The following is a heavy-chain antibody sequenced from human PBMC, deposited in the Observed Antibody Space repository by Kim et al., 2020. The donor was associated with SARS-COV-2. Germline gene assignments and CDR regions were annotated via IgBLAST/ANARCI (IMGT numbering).Heavy chain of an antibody. V-gene: IGHV1-69*13. Sequence: SVKVSCKASGGTFSSYAISWVRQAPGQGLEWMGGIIPIFGTANYAQKFQGRVTITADESTSTAYMELSSLRAEDTAVDYCARGGIAVAGHDSNCFDPWGQGTLVTVSS. J-gene: IGHJ5*02. CDR3: ARGGIAVAGHDSNCFDP. CDR2: IIPIFGTA. D-gene: IGHD6-19*01. CDR1: GGTFSSYA.